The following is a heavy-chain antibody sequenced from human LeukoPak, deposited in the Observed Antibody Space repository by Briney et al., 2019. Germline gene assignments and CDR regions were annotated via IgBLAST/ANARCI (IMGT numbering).Heavy chain of an antibody. CDR3: ATAPSSLVDY. CDR1: GFSVGHNY. Sequence: PGGSLRLSCAASGFSVGHNYMSWFRQAPGKGLEWVSVIYSGGTTESADSVRGRFTISRDSSKNTPYLQMNSLRAEDTAVYYCATAPSSLVDYWGQGTLVTVSS. J-gene: IGHJ4*02. CDR2: IYSGGTT. D-gene: IGHD2-2*01. V-gene: IGHV3-53*05.